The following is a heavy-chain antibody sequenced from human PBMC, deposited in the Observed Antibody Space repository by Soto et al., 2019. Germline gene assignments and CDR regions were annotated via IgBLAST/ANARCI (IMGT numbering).Heavy chain of an antibody. J-gene: IGHJ6*03. CDR2: IFSNDEK. CDR1: GFSLSNARMG. CDR3: ARIWSSGWYRGYYLDV. D-gene: IGHD6-19*01. Sequence: SGPTLVNPTETLTLTCTVSGFSLSNARMGVSWIRQPPGKALEWLAHIFSNDEKSYSTSLKSRLTISKDTSKSQVVLTMTNMDPVDTATYYCARIWSSGWYRGYYLDVWGKGTTVTVSS. V-gene: IGHV2-26*01.